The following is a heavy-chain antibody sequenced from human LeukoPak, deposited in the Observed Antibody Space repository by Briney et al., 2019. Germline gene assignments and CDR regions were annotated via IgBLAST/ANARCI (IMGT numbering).Heavy chain of an antibody. D-gene: IGHD3-22*01. CDR1: GGSISSYY. CDR2: IYYSGST. J-gene: IGHJ4*02. Sequence: SETLSLTCTVSGGSISSYYWSWIRQPPGKGLEWIGYIYYSGSTNYNPSLKSRVTISVDTSKNQFSLKLSSVTAADTAVYYCARGIGSSGYYYRGAPYYFDYWGQGTLVTVSS. CDR3: ARGIGSSGYYYRGAPYYFDY. V-gene: IGHV4-59*12.